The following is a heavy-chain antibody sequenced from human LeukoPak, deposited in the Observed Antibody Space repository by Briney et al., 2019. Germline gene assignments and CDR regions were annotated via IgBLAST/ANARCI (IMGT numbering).Heavy chain of an antibody. J-gene: IGHJ4*02. Sequence: GGSLRLSCAASGFTFSSYDMHWVRQAPGKGLEWVAVIWYDGSNKYYADSVKGRFTISRDNSKNTLYLQMNSLRAEDTAVYYCARGFDRPKIVPAAIRYYFDYWGQETLVTVSS. D-gene: IGHD2-2*01. CDR2: IWYDGSNK. CDR1: GFTFSSYD. V-gene: IGHV3-33*01. CDR3: ARGFDRPKIVPAAIRYYFDY.